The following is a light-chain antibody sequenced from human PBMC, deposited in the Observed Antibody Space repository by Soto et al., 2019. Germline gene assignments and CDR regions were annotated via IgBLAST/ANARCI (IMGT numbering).Light chain of an antibody. CDR3: QQYGSSNT. Sequence: EIVLTQSPGTLSLSPGERATLSCRASQSVSSSYLAWYQQKPGQAPRLLIYGASSRATGIPDRFSGSGSGTDFTLTISRLEPEDFAVSYCQQYGSSNTFGQGTKLEIK. V-gene: IGKV3-20*01. J-gene: IGKJ2*01. CDR2: GAS. CDR1: QSVSSSY.